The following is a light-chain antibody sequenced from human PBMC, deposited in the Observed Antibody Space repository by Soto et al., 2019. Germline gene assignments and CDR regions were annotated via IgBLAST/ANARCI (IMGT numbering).Light chain of an antibody. CDR3: QMYNGSPFT. J-gene: IGKJ5*01. CDR2: AAS. Sequence: IQMTQSPSCLSASVGDIATFSCRASQAISNYVAWYQQKPGRLPRLLIFAASILQSGGPSQFSGSGSGTDFTLTISSLQSEDVATYYCQMYNGSPFTFGQGTRLEI. V-gene: IGKV1-27*01. CDR1: QAISNY.